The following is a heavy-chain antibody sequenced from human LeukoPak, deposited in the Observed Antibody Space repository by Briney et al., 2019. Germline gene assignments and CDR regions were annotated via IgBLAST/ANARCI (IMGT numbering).Heavy chain of an antibody. D-gene: IGHD3-16*01. J-gene: IGHJ5*02. CDR1: GGSISSSSYY. Sequence: SETLSLTCTVSGGSISSSSYYWGWIRQPPGKGLEWIGSIYYSGSTYYNPSLKSRVTISVDTSKNYFSLNLSSVTAADTAVFYCARQRGSNWFDPWGQGTLVTVSS. CDR3: ARQRGSNWFDP. V-gene: IGHV4-39*01. CDR2: IYYSGST.